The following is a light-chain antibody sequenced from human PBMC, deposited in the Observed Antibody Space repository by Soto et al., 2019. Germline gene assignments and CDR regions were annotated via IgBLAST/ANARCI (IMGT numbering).Light chain of an antibody. Sequence: EIVLTQSPATLSLSPGERATLSCRASQSVSSYLAWYQQKPGQAPRLLIYDASNRATGIPARFSGSGSGTAFTLTISSLGPEDFAVYYCQQRSNWLSFGGGTKVESK. CDR1: QSVSSY. V-gene: IGKV3-11*01. CDR3: QQRSNWLS. CDR2: DAS. J-gene: IGKJ4*01.